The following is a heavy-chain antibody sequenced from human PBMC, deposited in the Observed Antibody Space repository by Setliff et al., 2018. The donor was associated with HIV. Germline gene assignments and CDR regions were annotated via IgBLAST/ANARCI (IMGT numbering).Heavy chain of an antibody. CDR2: IYHSGNT. J-gene: IGHJ5*02. V-gene: IGHV4-38-2*01. CDR1: GPYSISSGFY. CDR3: ARIGSGWSVGWFDP. Sequence: PSETLSLTCAVSGPYSISSGFYWGWIRQPPGKGLEWIGNIYHSGNTYYNPSLKSRVTISVDTSKNQLSLKLRSVTAADTAVYYCARIGSGWSVGWFDPWGQGTLVTVSS. D-gene: IGHD6-13*01.